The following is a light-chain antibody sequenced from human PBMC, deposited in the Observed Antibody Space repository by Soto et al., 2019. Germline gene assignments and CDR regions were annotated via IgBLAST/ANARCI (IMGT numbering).Light chain of an antibody. V-gene: IGKV1-5*01. J-gene: IGKJ2*01. CDR2: DAS. Sequence: DIQMTQSPSTLSASVGDRVTITCRASQSISSWLAWYQQKPGKAPKLLIYDASSLESGVPSRFSGSGSGTECTLTISSLQHEDFATYYCQQYNSYLYTFGQGTKVDIK. CDR1: QSISSW. CDR3: QQYNSYLYT.